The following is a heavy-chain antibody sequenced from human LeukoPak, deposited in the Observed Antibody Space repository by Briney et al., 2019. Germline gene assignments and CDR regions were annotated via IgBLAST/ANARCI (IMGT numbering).Heavy chain of an antibody. CDR1: GGSISGYY. Sequence: PSETLSLTCTVSGGSISGYYWSWIRQPPGKGLEWIGYIHYSGSTKYSPSLKSRVTISVDTSKNQFSLKLSSVTAADTAVYYCARRTNVGDSSGYYYYDYFDYWGQGTLVTVSS. D-gene: IGHD3-22*01. V-gene: IGHV4-59*08. CDR2: IHYSGST. CDR3: ARRTNVGDSSGYYYYDYFDY. J-gene: IGHJ4*02.